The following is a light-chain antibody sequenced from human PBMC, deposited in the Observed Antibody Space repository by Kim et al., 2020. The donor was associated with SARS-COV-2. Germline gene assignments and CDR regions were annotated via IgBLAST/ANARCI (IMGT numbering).Light chain of an antibody. CDR2: EVS. Sequence: GQSITISCTGTSGDVGGYNLVSWYQQHAGKAPKLMIYEVSKRPSGVSNRFSGSKSDNTASLTISGLQAEDEADYYCCSYAGSSTCVFGTGTKVTVL. V-gene: IGLV2-23*02. CDR3: CSYAGSSTCV. J-gene: IGLJ1*01. CDR1: SGDVGGYNL.